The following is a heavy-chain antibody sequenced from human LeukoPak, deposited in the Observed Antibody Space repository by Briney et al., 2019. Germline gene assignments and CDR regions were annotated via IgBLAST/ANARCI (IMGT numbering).Heavy chain of an antibody. CDR2: INPNSGGT. CDR3: ARGPLVRATRLYYYGMDV. J-gene: IGHJ6*02. V-gene: IGHV1-2*04. D-gene: IGHD1-26*01. Sequence: ASVKVSCKVSGYTLTELSMHWVRQAPGQGLEWMGWINPNSGGTNYAQKFQGWVTMTRDTSISTAYMELSRLRSDDTAVYYCARGPLVRATRLYYYGMDVWGQGTTVTVSS. CDR1: GYTLTELS.